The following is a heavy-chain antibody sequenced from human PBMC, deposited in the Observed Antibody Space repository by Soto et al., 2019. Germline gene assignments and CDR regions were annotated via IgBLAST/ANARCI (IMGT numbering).Heavy chain of an antibody. J-gene: IGHJ4*02. CDR1: GFTFSGYD. V-gene: IGHV3-30*03. CDR3: ARPLRKYRTPSFDS. D-gene: IGHD2-15*01. Sequence: QVQLVESGGGVVLPGTSLTLSCAATGFTFSGYDMHWVRQAPGKGLEWVALRSFDGSNEFYADSVKGRFTVSRDNSKNTLYLEMNSLRPEDTAVYFCARPLRKYRTPSFDSWGQGTLVTVSP. CDR2: RSFDGSNE.